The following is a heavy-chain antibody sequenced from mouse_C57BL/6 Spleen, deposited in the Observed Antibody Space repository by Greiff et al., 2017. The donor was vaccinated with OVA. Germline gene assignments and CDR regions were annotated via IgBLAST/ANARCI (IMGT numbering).Heavy chain of an antibody. V-gene: IGHV2-9-1*01. CDR3: ARMYLYAMYY. CDR2: IWTGGGT. J-gene: IGHJ4*01. CDR1: GFSLTSYA. Sequence: VKLVESGPGLVAPSPSLSITCTVSGFSLTSYAISWVRQPPGTGLEWLGVIWTGGGTNYNSALKSRLSISKDNSKSQVFLKMNSLQTDDTARYYCARMYLYAMYYWGQGTSVTVSS.